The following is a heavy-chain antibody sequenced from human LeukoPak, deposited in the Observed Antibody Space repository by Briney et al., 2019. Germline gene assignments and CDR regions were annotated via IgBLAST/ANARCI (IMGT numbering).Heavy chain of an antibody. V-gene: IGHV4-59*12. CDR2: IYYSGST. Sequence: SETLSLTCTVSGGSISSYYWSWIRQPPGKGLEWIGYIYYSGSTNSNPSLKSRVTISVDTSKIQFSLKLSSGTAADTAVYYCAREAYYYDSSGYLRHYFDYWGQGALVTVSS. D-gene: IGHD3-22*01. CDR1: GGSISSYY. CDR3: AREAYYYDSSGYLRHYFDY. J-gene: IGHJ4*02.